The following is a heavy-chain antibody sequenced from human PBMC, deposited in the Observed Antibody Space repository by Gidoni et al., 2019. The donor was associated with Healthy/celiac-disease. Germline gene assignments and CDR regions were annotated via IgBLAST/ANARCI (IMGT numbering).Heavy chain of an antibody. CDR3: ASGDYDSSGYGDY. CDR2: INHSGST. CDR1: GGSFSGYY. Sequence: QVQLQQWGAGLLKPSETLSLTCAVYGGSFSGYYWSWIRQPPGKGLEWIGEINHSGSTNYKPSLKSRVTISVDTSKNQFSLKLSSVTAADTAVYYCASGDYDSSGYGDYWGQGTLVTVSS. D-gene: IGHD3-22*01. V-gene: IGHV4-34*01. J-gene: IGHJ4*02.